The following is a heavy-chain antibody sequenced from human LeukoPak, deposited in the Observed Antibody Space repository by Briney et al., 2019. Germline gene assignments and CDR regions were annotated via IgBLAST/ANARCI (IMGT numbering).Heavy chain of an antibody. Sequence: SETLSLTCTVSGGSISSGGYYWSWIRQHPGKGLEWIGYIYYSGSTYYNPSPKSRVTISVDTSKNQFSLKLSSVTAADTAVYYCARLRVVPAAMRFDYWGQGTLVTVSS. V-gene: IGHV4-31*03. J-gene: IGHJ4*02. CDR1: GGSISSGGYY. D-gene: IGHD2-2*01. CDR2: IYYSGST. CDR3: ARLRVVPAAMRFDY.